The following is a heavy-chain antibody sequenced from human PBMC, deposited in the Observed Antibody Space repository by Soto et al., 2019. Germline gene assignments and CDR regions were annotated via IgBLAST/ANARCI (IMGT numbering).Heavy chain of an antibody. J-gene: IGHJ4*02. Sequence: GGSLRLSCAASGFTFSSYSMNWVRQAPGKGLEWVSSISSSSTYIYYADSVKGRFTISRDNSKNTLYLQMNSLRAEDTAVYYCARDSSSWTTVDYWGQGTLVTVPS. V-gene: IGHV3-21*01. CDR2: ISSSSTYI. CDR3: ARDSSSWTTVDY. CDR1: GFTFSSYS. D-gene: IGHD6-13*01.